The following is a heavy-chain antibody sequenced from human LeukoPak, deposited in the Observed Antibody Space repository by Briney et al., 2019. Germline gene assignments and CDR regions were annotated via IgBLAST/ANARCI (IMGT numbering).Heavy chain of an antibody. D-gene: IGHD1-26*01. CDR3: ATISGNFDYLDY. CDR2: ISGGGGAT. V-gene: IGHV3-23*01. CDR1: GFDFSNQA. J-gene: IGHJ4*02. Sequence: GGSLRLSCAASGFDFSNQAMSWIRQAPGKGLEWVSGISGGGGATYSADSVKGRFTISRDNSKNTMYLQMKSLRVEDTALYYCATISGNFDYLDYWGQGTLVTVST.